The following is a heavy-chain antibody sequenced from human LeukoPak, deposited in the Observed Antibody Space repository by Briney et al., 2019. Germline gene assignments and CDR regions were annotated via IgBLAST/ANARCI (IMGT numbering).Heavy chain of an antibody. J-gene: IGHJ4*02. CDR2: VSGSDGSS. V-gene: IGHV3-23*01. D-gene: IGHD2-2*01. Sequence: GGSLRLSCAASGFTFSSYAMSWVRQAPGKGLEWVSGVSGSDGSSNYADSVKGRFTISRDNSKNTLYLQMNSLRAEDTAVYYCAKDAIPGARPYYLDYWGQGTLVTVSS. CDR1: GFTFSSYA. CDR3: AKDAIPGARPYYLDY.